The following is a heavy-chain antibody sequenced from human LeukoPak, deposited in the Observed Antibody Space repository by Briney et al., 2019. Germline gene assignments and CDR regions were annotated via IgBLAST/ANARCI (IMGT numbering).Heavy chain of an antibody. J-gene: IGHJ4*02. V-gene: IGHV4-34*01. CDR1: GGSFSGYY. CDR3: ARARTIFGVVIIPDYFDY. CDR2: INHSGST. D-gene: IGHD3-3*01. Sequence: SETLSPTCAVYGGSFSGYYWSWIRQPPGKGLEWIGEINHSGSTNYNPSLKSRVTISVDTSKNQFSLKLSSVTAADTAVYYCARARTIFGVVIIPDYFDYWGQGTLVTVSS.